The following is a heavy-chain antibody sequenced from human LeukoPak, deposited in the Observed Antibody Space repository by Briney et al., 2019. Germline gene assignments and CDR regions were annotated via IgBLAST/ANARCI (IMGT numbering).Heavy chain of an antibody. CDR1: GVSISSSSYY. D-gene: IGHD5-12*01. Sequence: SETLSLTCNVSGVSISSSSYYWGWIRQPPGKGLEWIGSIYSSGSTYYNSSLKSRVTISIDTSKNQFSLKLTSVTAADTAVYYCARDQRSGYSGYDYYYYYYMDVWGKGTTVTVSS. J-gene: IGHJ6*03. CDR3: ARDQRSGYSGYDYYYYYYMDV. CDR2: IYSSGST. V-gene: IGHV4-39*07.